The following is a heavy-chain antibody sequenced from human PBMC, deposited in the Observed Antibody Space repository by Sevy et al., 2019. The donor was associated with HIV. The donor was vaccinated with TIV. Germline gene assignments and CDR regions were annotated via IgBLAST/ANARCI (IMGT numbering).Heavy chain of an antibody. J-gene: IGHJ4*02. CDR1: GGSISSYY. CDR3: ARYKTEGVWSGYYFDY. V-gene: IGHV4-59*01. CDR2: IYYSGST. D-gene: IGHD3-3*01. Sequence: SGTLSLTCTVSGGSISSYYWSWIRQPPGKGLEWIGYIYYSGSTNYNPSLKSRVTISVDTSKNQFSLKLSSVTAADTAVYYCARYKTEGVWSGYYFDYWGQGTLVTVSS.